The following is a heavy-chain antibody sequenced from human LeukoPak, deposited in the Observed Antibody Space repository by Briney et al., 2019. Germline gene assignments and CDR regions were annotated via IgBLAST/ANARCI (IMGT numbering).Heavy chain of an antibody. CDR1: GFTFSSYA. Sequence: GGSLRLSCAASGFTFSSYAMHWVRQAPGKGLEWVAVISYGGSNKYYADSVKGRFTISRDNSKNTLYLQMNSLRAEDTAVYYCARDGNYDILTGYAYYFDYWGQGTLVTVSS. D-gene: IGHD3-9*01. J-gene: IGHJ4*02. CDR3: ARDGNYDILTGYAYYFDY. CDR2: ISYGGSNK. V-gene: IGHV3-30*04.